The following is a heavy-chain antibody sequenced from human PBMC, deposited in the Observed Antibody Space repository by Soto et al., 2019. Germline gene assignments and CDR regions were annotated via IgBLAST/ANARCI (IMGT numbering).Heavy chain of an antibody. J-gene: IGHJ4*02. CDR2: ISYDGSNK. CDR1: GFTFSSYG. Sequence: SLRLSCAASGFTFSSYGMHWVRQAPGKGLEWVAVISYDGSNKYYADSVKGRFTISRDNSKNTLYLQMNSLRAEDTAVYSCARVAGTYSSGYHFDYWGQGTLVTVSS. CDR3: ARVAGTYSSGYHFDY. V-gene: IGHV3-30*03. D-gene: IGHD6-19*01.